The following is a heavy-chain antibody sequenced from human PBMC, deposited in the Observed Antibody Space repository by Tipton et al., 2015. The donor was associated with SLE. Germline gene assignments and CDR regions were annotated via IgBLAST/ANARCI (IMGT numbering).Heavy chain of an antibody. CDR1: GGSISSGGYY. Sequence: TLSLTCTVSGGSISSGGYYWSWIRQHPGKGLEWIGYIYYSGSTYSNPSLKSRVTISVDTSKNQFSLKLSSVTAADTAVYYCASGDSSVGYFDLWGRGTPVTVSS. CDR2: IYYSGST. J-gene: IGHJ2*01. CDR3: ASGDSSVGYFDL. D-gene: IGHD3-22*01. V-gene: IGHV4-31*03.